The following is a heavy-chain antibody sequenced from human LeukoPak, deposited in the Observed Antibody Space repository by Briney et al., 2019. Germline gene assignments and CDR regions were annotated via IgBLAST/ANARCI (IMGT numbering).Heavy chain of an antibody. CDR3: KSSLSSGWGRGEDY. J-gene: IGHJ4*02. Sequence: PGGSLRLYCAASGITFSNYEIKWVRQAQLQGLDWVAYINSGGSNRFYAGPVLGRFTISRADAKKTAYLQMNSPRSEDTALYYCKSSLSSGWGRGEDYWGQGIMVSVSS. D-gene: IGHD6-19*01. V-gene: IGHV3-48*03. CDR1: GITFSNYE. CDR2: INSGGSNR.